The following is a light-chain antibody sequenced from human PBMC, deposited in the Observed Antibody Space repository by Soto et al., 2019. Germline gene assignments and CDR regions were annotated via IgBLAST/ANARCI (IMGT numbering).Light chain of an antibody. V-gene: IGKV1-8*01. Sequence: AIRMTQSPSSLSASTGDRVTITCRASQNISSYLAWYQQKPGKAPKLLIYAASTLQSGVPSRFSGSGSGTDFTLTISCPQSEDFATYYCQQYYSYPPLTFGGGTKVEIK. J-gene: IGKJ4*01. CDR2: AAS. CDR3: QQYYSYPPLT. CDR1: QNISSY.